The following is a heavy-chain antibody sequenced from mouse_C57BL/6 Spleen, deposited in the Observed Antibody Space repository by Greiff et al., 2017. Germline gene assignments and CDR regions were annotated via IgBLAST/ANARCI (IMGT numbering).Heavy chain of an antibody. CDR1: GFSFNTYA. CDR2: IRSKSNNYAT. J-gene: IGHJ2*01. V-gene: IGHV10-1*01. Sequence: EVQLVESGGGLVQPKGSLKLSCAASGFSFNTYAMNWVRQAPGKGLEWVARIRSKSNNYATYYADSVKDRFTISRDDSESMLYLQMNNLKTEDTAMYYCVRQRDDGYYVPYFDYWGQGTTLTVSS. CDR3: VRQRDDGYYVPYFDY. D-gene: IGHD2-3*01.